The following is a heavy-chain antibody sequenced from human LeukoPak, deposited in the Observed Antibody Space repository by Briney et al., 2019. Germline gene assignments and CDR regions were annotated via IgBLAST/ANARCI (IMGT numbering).Heavy chain of an antibody. CDR1: GFTFSSYS. V-gene: IGHV3-21*01. J-gene: IGHJ4*02. CDR3: AKDGRSYYDILTGYSYYFDY. CDR2: ISSSSSDI. D-gene: IGHD3-9*01. Sequence: GGSLRLSCAASGFTFSSYSMNWVRQAPGKGLEWVSSISSSSSDIYYADSVKGRFTISRDNSKNTLYLQMNSLRAEDTAVYYCAKDGRSYYDILTGYSYYFDYWGQGTLVTVSS.